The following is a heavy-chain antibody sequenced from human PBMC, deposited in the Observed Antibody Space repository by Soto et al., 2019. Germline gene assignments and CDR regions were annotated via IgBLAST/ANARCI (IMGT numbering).Heavy chain of an antibody. CDR2: IIPIFGTA. V-gene: IGHV1-69*13. CDR3: ARCLGGYNFYNWFDP. Sequence: SVKVSCKASGGTFSSYAISWVRQAPGQGLEWMGGIIPIFGTANYAQKFQGRVTITADESTSTAYMELSSLRSEDTAVYYCARCLGGYNFYNWFDPWGQGALVTVSS. CDR1: GGTFSSYA. D-gene: IGHD5-12*01. J-gene: IGHJ5*02.